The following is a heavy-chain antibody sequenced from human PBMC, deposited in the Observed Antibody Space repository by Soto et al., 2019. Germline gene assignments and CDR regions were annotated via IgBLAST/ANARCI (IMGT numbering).Heavy chain of an antibody. Sequence: ASVKVSCKASGYTFTSYGISWVRQAPGQGLEWMGWISAYNGNTNYAQKLQGRVTMTTDTSTSTASMELRSLRSDDTAVSYCATVKALRQGVLDIWGHGTMGSVS. CDR3: ATVKALRQGVLDI. CDR2: ISAYNGNT. V-gene: IGHV1-18*01. D-gene: IGHD2-8*01. J-gene: IGHJ3*02. CDR1: GYTFTSYG.